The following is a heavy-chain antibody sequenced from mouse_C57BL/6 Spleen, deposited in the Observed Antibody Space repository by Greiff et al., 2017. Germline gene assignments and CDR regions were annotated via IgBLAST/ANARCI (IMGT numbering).Heavy chain of an antibody. J-gene: IGHJ3*01. CDR2: IYPGDGDT. CDR3: ARMVTTAAY. D-gene: IGHD2-2*01. Sequence: VQLQQSGPELVKPGASVKISCKASGYAFSSSWMNWVKQRPGKGLEWIGRIYPGDGDTNYNGKFKGKATLTADKSSSTAYMQLSSLTSEDSAVYFCARMVTTAAYWGQGTLVTVSA. V-gene: IGHV1-82*01. CDR1: GYAFSSSW.